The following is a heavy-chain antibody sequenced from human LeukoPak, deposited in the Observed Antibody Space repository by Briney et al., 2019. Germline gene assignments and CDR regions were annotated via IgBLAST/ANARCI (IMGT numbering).Heavy chain of an antibody. Sequence: SPTLSLTCAISGDSVSSNSAAWNWLRQSPSRGFEWLGRTYFRSKWYNDYAASGKSRVTVSPDTSKNHFSLQLSSVTLEDTAVYYCARTYGGNCDYWGQGTLVTVSS. V-gene: IGHV6-1*01. CDR3: ARTYGGNCDY. J-gene: IGHJ4*02. D-gene: IGHD4-23*01. CDR2: TYFRSKWYN. CDR1: GDSVSSNSAA.